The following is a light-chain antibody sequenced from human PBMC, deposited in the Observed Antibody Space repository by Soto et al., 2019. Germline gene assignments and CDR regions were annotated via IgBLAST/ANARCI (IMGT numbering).Light chain of an antibody. Sequence: DIQMTQSPTSLPASIGDRVTITCRASQTIHTYLNWYQQKPGKAPKLLIYAASNLQSEVPSRFSGSGSGTDFTLTISSLQPEDFATYFCQQTYSAIFTFGPGTKVDIK. J-gene: IGKJ3*01. CDR2: AAS. V-gene: IGKV1-39*01. CDR1: QTIHTY. CDR3: QQTYSAIFT.